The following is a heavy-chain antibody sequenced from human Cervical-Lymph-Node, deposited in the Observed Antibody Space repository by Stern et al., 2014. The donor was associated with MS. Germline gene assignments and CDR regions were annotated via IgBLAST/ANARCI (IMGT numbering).Heavy chain of an antibody. J-gene: IGHJ5*02. Sequence: QVQLVQSGAEVEKPGASVKVSCEAFGYTFTDYYIHWMRQAPGQGIEWMGWISPNSGGNKYAQTFQGRVTMTRDQCINTDYMELSRRRSDDTAVYYWARAVVSLGHCSSSSWYIGGLGFDPWGQGTLVIVSS. CDR2: ISPNSGGN. CDR1: GYTFTDYY. V-gene: IGHV1-2*02. CDR3: ARAVVSLGHCSSSSWYIGGLGFDP. D-gene: IGHD2-2*02.